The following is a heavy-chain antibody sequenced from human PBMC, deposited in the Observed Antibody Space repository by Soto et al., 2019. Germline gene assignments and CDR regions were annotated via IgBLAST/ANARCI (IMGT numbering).Heavy chain of an antibody. V-gene: IGHV3-23*01. CDR2: ISGGGDST. Sequence: EVQLLESGGGLVQPGESPRLSCAASGFTFSNFAMSWVRQDPGKGLEWVSDISGGGDSTFYAGSVKGRFTISRDNSKNTLYLQMYTLGADDKSRYYCTKDIGRRYYEEVDYGAQGTRVTVAS. J-gene: IGHJ4*02. D-gene: IGHD1-26*01. CDR3: TKDIGRRYYEEVDY. CDR1: GFTFSNFA.